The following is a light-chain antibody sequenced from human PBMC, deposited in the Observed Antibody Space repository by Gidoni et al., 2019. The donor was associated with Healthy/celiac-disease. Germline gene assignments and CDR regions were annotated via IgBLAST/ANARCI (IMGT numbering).Light chain of an antibody. Sequence: QSVLTQPPSVSGAPGQGVTIPCTGSSSNIGAGYDVHWYQQRPGTAPKLLIYGTSNRPSGVPDRFSGSKSGTAASRAITGLQAEDEADYYCQSYDSSLNWVFGGGTKLTVL. V-gene: IGLV1-40*01. CDR1: SSNIGAGYD. CDR2: GTS. J-gene: IGLJ3*02. CDR3: QSYDSSLNWV.